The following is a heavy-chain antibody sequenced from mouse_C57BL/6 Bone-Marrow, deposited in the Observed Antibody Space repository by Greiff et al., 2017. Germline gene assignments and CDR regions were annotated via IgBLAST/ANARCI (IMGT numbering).Heavy chain of an antibody. J-gene: IGHJ1*03. CDR2: IYPGSGNT. CDR1: GYSFTSYY. V-gene: IGHV1-66*01. Sequence: QVQLQQSGPELVKPGASVKISCKASGYSFTSYYIHWVKQRPGQGLEWIGWIYPGSGNTKYNEKFKGKATLTADTSSSTAYMQLSSLTSEDSAVYYCARGGYYGSHWYFDVWGTGTTVTVSS. D-gene: IGHD1-1*01. CDR3: ARGGYYGSHWYFDV.